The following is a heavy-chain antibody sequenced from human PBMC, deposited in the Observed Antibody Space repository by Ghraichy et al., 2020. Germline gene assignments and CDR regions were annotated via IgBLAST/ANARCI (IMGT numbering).Heavy chain of an antibody. J-gene: IGHJ3*01. CDR1: GFTLLNYV. CDR2: ISGGSITT. D-gene: IGHD1-14*01. CDR3: AKVFNSETYRSPFDV. Sequence: GGSLRLSCSASGFTLLNYVLSWVRQAPGKGLEWVSAISGGSITTYYADSVKGRFTISRDNSKGMLYLQMDSLTAEDTALYYCAKVFNSETYRSPFDVWGPGTMVTVSS. V-gene: IGHV3-23*01.